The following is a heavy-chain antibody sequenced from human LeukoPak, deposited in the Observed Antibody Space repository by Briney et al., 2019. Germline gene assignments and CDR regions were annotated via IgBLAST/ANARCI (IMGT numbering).Heavy chain of an antibody. CDR3: ARGVRGVIIKHGMDV. Sequence: PSETLSLTCTVSGGSISSYYWSWIRQPPGKGLEWIGYIYYSGSTNYNPSLKSRVTISVDTSKNQFSLKLSSVTAADTAVYYCARGVRGVIIKHGMDVWGQGTTVTVSS. D-gene: IGHD3-10*01. J-gene: IGHJ6*02. CDR1: GGSISSYY. V-gene: IGHV4-59*01. CDR2: IYYSGST.